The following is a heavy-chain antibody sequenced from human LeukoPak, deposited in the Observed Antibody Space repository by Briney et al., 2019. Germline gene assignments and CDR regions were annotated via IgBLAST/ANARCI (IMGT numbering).Heavy chain of an antibody. Sequence: GGSLRLSCAASGFTFSSYGMHWVRQAPGKGLEWVAVIWYDGSNKYYADSVKGRFTISRDNSKSTLYLQMNSLRAEDTAVYYCARVRGIAVAGEIDYWGQGTLVTVSS. D-gene: IGHD6-19*01. J-gene: IGHJ4*02. CDR3: ARVRGIAVAGEIDY. CDR1: GFTFSSYG. CDR2: IWYDGSNK. V-gene: IGHV3-33*01.